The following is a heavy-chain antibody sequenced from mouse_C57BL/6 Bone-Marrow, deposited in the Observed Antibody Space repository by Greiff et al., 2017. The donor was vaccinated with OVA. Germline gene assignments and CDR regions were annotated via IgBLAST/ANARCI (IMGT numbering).Heavy chain of an antibody. CDR1: GYSITSGYD. Sequence: ESGPGMVKPSQSLSLTCTVTGYSITSGYDWHWIRPFPGNKLEWMDYISYSGSTNYNPSLKSRISITHDTSKNHFFLKLNSVTTEDTATYYCAREGNYDWAMDYWGQGTSVTVSS. V-gene: IGHV3-1*01. D-gene: IGHD2-4*01. CDR3: AREGNYDWAMDY. J-gene: IGHJ4*01. CDR2: ISYSGST.